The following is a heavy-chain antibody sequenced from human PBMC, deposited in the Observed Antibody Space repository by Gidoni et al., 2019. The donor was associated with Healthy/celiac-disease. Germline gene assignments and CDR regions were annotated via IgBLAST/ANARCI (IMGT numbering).Heavy chain of an antibody. CDR1: GFTFSSYA. V-gene: IGHV3-23*01. CDR2: ISGSGGST. J-gene: IGHJ6*02. CDR3: AKDSDGAPGYEYYYYYGMDV. Sequence: EVQLLEPGGGLVQLGGSLRLSCAASGFTFSSYAMRWVRQAPGKGLEWVSAISGSGGSTYYADSVKGRFTISRDNSKNTLYLQMNSLRAEDTAVYYCAKDSDGAPGYEYYYYYGMDVWGQGTTVTVSS. D-gene: IGHD5-18*01.